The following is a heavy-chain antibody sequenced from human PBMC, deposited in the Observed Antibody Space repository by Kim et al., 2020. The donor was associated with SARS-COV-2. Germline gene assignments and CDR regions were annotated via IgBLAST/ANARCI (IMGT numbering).Heavy chain of an antibody. CDR3: VRGAELLWFGE. Sequence: SETLSLTCNVSGVSISSGNHYWSWLRQHPGKGLEWIGYIFNNGRTDYNPSLKSRVSISPDTSKNQFSLRLTSVTAADTAVYYCVRGAELLWFGEWGQGIL. CDR1: GVSISSGNHY. CDR2: IFNNGRT. D-gene: IGHD3-10*01. V-gene: IGHV4-31*03. J-gene: IGHJ4*02.